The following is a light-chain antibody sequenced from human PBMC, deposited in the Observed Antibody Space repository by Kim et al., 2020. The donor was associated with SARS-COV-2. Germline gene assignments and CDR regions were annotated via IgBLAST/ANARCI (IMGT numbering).Light chain of an antibody. Sequence: DIQMTQSPSSLSASVGDRVTITCQASQDIERYLNWFQQKPGKAPKLLIYDASNLEFGVPSRFSGSGSGTHFSFTITSLHPEDVATYYCQQSDKLHLTFGPGTKVDIK. CDR3: QQSDKLHLT. V-gene: IGKV1-33*01. CDR1: QDIERY. CDR2: DAS. J-gene: IGKJ3*01.